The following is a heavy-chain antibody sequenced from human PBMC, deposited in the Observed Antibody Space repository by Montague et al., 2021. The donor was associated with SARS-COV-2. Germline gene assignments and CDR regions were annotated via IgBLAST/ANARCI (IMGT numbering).Heavy chain of an antibody. V-gene: IGHV3-74*01. Sequence: SLRLSCAASGFAFGNFWMHWVRQAPGKGLVWVSRISRDGSTTSHXDSVKGRFTISRDNAKNTLYLQMNSLRAEDTAVYYCARGGNSHWFQPEYWYLDLWGRGTMVTVSS. CDR3: ARGGNSHWFQPEYWYLDL. CDR1: GFAFGNFW. D-gene: IGHD1-14*01. J-gene: IGHJ2*01. CDR2: ISRDGSTT.